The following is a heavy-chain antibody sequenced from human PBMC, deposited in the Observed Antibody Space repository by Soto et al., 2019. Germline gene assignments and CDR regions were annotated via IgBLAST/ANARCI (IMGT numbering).Heavy chain of an antibody. J-gene: IGHJ6*02. D-gene: IGHD3-9*01. CDR2: INSDGSST. Sequence: EVQLVESGGGLVQPGGSMRLSCAASGFTFSSYWMHWVRQAPGKGLVWVSRINSDGSSTSYADSVKGRFTISRDNAKNTLYLQINSLRAEATAVYYCARDRDDILTGDYSYYYGMDVWGQGTTVTVSS. CDR1: GFTFSSYW. CDR3: ARDRDDILTGDYSYYYGMDV. V-gene: IGHV3-74*01.